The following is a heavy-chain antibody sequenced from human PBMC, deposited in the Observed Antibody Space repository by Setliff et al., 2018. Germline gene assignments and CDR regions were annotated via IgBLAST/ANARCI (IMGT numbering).Heavy chain of an antibody. D-gene: IGHD3-22*01. V-gene: IGHV1-18*01. Sequence: ASVKVSCKASGYSFSDSAVNWVRQAPGQGLEWMGWINNYSFKTTYPQKFLDRVTMTTDTSATTAYMELKNLRSDDTAVYYCARINFYVSSGYYYAPDFWGQGTLVTVSS. CDR2: INNYSFKT. J-gene: IGHJ4*02. CDR3: ARINFYVSSGYYYAPDF. CDR1: GYSFSDSA.